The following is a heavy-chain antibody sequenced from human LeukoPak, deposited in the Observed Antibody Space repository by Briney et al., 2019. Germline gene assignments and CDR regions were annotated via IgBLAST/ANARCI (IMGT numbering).Heavy chain of an antibody. V-gene: IGHV3-74*01. CDR2: INSDGSST. J-gene: IGHJ4*02. D-gene: IGHD3-22*01. Sequence: GGSLRLSCAASGFTFSSYWMHWVRQAPGKGLVWVSRINSDGSSTSCADSVRGRVTISRDNAKNTVYLQMNSLRAEDTSIYYCARDPHYYDSSGNFDSWGQGTLVTVSS. CDR3: ARDPHYYDSSGNFDS. CDR1: GFTFSSYW.